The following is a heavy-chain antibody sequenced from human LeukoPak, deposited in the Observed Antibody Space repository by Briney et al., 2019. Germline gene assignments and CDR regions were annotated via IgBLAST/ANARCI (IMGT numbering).Heavy chain of an antibody. CDR3: AKSGGYGLIDY. V-gene: IGHV4-39*01. J-gene: IGHJ4*01. CDR1: GASVSGRAYY. Sequence: SETLSLTRTVSGASVSGRAYYLGWIRQPPGKGLEWIGNIYYSGSPYYNESLESRVTISIDTSKNQFSLKLNSVTAADTAMYYGAKSGGYGLIDYWGQGTLVTVSS. D-gene: IGHD5-12*01. CDR2: IYYSGSP.